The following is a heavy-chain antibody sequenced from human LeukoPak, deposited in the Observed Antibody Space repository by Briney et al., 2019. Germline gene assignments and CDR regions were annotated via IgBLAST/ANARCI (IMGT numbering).Heavy chain of an antibody. V-gene: IGHV4-38-2*02. CDR1: GYSISSGYY. CDR2: IYHSGST. Sequence: PSETLSLTCTVSGYSISSGYYWGWIRQPPGKGLEWIGSIYHSGSTYYNPSLKSRVTISVDTSKNQFSLKLSSVTAADTAVYYCAREVVATMYYYYYMDVWGKGTTVTVSS. D-gene: IGHD5-12*01. CDR3: AREVVATMYYYYYMDV. J-gene: IGHJ6*03.